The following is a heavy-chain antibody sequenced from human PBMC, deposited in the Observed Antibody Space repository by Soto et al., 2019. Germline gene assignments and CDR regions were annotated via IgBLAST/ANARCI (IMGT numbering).Heavy chain of an antibody. CDR3: ARAAGSGSYYGYYYGMDV. J-gene: IGHJ6*02. CDR1: GGSISSGDYY. Sequence: PSETLSLTCTVSGGSISSGDYYWSWIRQPPGKGLEWIGYIYYSGSTYYNPSLKSRVTISVDTSMNQFSLKLSSVTAADTAVYYCARAAGSGSYYGYYYGMDVWGQGTTVTVSS. D-gene: IGHD3-10*01. CDR2: IYYSGST. V-gene: IGHV4-30-4*01.